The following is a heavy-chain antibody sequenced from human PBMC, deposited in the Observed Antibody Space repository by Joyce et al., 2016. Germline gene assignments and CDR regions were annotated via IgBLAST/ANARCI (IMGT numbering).Heavy chain of an antibody. CDR3: VREGTVMVVAAPVRNAFDI. D-gene: IGHD2-15*01. CDR2: NSYSART. V-gene: IGHV4-38-2*02. Sequence: QVQLQESGPGLVKPSETLSLTCAVSGYSNSSGYYWGWIRQPPVKGLEWIGSNSYSARTYYNPSLESRVPMSVDPSKTQFSLRLTSVTAADMAVYYCVREGTVMVVAAPVRNAFDIWGHGTMVTVSS. CDR1: GYSNSSGYY. J-gene: IGHJ3*02.